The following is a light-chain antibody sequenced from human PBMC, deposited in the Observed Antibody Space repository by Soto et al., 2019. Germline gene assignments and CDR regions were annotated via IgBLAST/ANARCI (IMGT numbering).Light chain of an antibody. CDR3: QQHNDWPPWT. CDR1: QSVRSK. CDR2: GAS. V-gene: IGKV3-15*01. Sequence: EVVMTQSPAILSVSPGERATLSCRASQSVRSKLAWYQQKPGQGPRILIYGASTRAPGVPARISGSGSGIEFTLTISSLQSEDFAVYYCQQHNDWPPWTFGQGTKVEIK. J-gene: IGKJ1*01.